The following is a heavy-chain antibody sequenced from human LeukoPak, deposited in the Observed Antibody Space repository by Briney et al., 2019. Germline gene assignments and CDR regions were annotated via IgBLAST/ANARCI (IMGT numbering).Heavy chain of an antibody. CDR1: GXTFSSSS. Sequence: GGSLRLSCAASGXTFSSSSMNWVRQAPGKGLEWVSSISSSSTYIYFANSVRGRFTISRDNAKNSLYLQMNSLRAEDTAVYYCAKDSPSRTATTEVPVDYWGQGTLVTVSS. CDR3: AKDSPSRTATTEVPVDY. V-gene: IGHV3-21*01. J-gene: IGHJ4*02. D-gene: IGHD1/OR15-1a*01. CDR2: ISSSSTYI.